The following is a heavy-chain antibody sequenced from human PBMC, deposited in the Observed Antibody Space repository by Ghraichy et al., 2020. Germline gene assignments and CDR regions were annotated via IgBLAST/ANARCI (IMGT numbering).Heavy chain of an antibody. V-gene: IGHV3-53*01. CDR2: IYSGGGT. Sequence: GESLNISCAASGFTVSNNYMSWVRQAPGKGLEWVSLIYSGGGTLYADSVKGRFTISRDSSKNTLYLQMNSLRAEDPAVYYCTRDSNGMAKTPGWGQGTLVTVSS. CDR1: GFTVSNNY. CDR3: TRDSNGMAKTPG. J-gene: IGHJ4*02. D-gene: IGHD5-24*01.